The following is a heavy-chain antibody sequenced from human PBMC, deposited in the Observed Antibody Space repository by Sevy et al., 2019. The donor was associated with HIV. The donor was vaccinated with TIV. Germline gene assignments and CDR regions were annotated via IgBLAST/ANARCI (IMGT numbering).Heavy chain of an antibody. V-gene: IGHV3-30-3*01. CDR3: ARDGVVVVVTAHSGYFQH. J-gene: IGHJ1*01. CDR2: ISYDGSNK. D-gene: IGHD2-21*02. CDR1: GFTFSSYA. Sequence: GGSLRLSCAASGFTFSSYAMHWVRQAPGKGLEWVAVISYDGSNKYYADSVKGRFTISRDNSKNTLYLQMNSLRAEDTAVYYCARDGVVVVVTAHSGYFQHWGQGTLVTVSS.